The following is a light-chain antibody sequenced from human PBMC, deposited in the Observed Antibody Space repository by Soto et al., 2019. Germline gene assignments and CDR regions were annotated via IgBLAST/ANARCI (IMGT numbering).Light chain of an antibody. Sequence: QPVLTQPPSASGTPGQRVTISCSGSSSNIGRDPVNWYQELPGTAPKLLIYDNNQRPSGVPDRFSGSKSGTSASLAISGLQSEDEADYFCAGWDGSLRGFVFGTGTKLTVL. J-gene: IGLJ1*01. CDR1: SSNIGRDP. V-gene: IGLV1-44*01. CDR3: AGWDGSLRGFV. CDR2: DNN.